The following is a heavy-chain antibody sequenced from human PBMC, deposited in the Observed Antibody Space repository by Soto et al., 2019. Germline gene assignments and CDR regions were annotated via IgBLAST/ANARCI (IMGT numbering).Heavy chain of an antibody. D-gene: IGHD5-18*01. CDR2: IFYSGST. J-gene: IGHJ4*02. CDR1: GGSFSGYY. Sequence: NPSETLSLTCAVYGGSFSGYYWSWIRQPPGKGLEWLGYIFYSGSTFYNPSLKSRVTISIHTSKSQFSLQLTSVTAADTAVYYCARGAADTDMVDSWGQGPLVTVSS. CDR3: ARGAADTDMVDS. V-gene: IGHV4-59*01.